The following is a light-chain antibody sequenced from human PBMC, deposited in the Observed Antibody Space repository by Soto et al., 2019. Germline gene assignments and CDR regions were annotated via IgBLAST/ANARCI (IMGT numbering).Light chain of an antibody. J-gene: IGKJ3*01. V-gene: IGKV3-11*01. CDR1: QSVSNY. Sequence: EIVLTQSPATLSLSPGERATLSCRASQSVSNYLAWYQQKPGQAPRLLIYDASNRASGIPARFSGSGSGTDFTLTISSLDPEDFAVYYCQQYGRSPFTFGPGTKVDIK. CDR3: QQYGRSPFT. CDR2: DAS.